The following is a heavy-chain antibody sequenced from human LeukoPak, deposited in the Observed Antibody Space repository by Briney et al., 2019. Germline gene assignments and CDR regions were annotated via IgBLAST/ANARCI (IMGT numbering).Heavy chain of an antibody. V-gene: IGHV4-39*01. D-gene: IGHD1-1*01. CDR3: ARLRVRTGTTPYYFDY. Sequence: PSETLSPTCTVSGGSISSGTYYWGWIRQPPGKGLEWIGSIYHSGSTYYNPSLKSRVTISVDTSKNQFSLKVRSVTATDTAAYYCARLRVRTGTTPYYFDYWGQDPLHTLSS. CDR2: IYHSGST. CDR1: GGSISSGTYY. J-gene: IGHJ4*02.